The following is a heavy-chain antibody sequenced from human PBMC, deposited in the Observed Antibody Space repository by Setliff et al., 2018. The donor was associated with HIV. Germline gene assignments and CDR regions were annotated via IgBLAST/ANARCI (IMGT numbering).Heavy chain of an antibody. D-gene: IGHD4-17*01. CDR1: GFSFDDYC. J-gene: IGHJ6*03. V-gene: IGHV3-48*01. CDR2: ISSKRTSI. CDR3: ARGPTTVTNYYYYYMDV. Sequence: GGSLRLSCEASGFSFDDYCMNWVRQAPGKGLEWVSYISSKRTSIYYADSVKGRFTISRDNDNNSLYRQMSGLSAEDTAVYYCARGPTTVTNYYYYYMDVLGKGTTVTVSS.